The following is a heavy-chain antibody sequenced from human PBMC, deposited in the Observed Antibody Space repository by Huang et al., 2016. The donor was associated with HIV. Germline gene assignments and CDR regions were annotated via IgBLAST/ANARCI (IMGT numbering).Heavy chain of an antibody. D-gene: IGHD3-10*01. CDR2: FNPEDGER. J-gene: IGHJ4*02. Sequence: QVQLTQSGAEVKKPGASVKVSCKISGDTLTESSMHWVRQAPGKGLEWMGSFNPEDGERVYAQRFQGRVTMTEDTTTDTAYLELSSLRSEDTAVYYCATEGLWGEGNTLDYWGPGTLVTVSS. CDR3: ATEGLWGEGNTLDY. CDR1: GDTLTESS. V-gene: IGHV1-24*01.